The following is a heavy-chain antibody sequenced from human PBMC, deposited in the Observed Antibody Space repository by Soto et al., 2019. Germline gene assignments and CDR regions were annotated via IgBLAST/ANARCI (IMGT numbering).Heavy chain of an antibody. Sequence: PSETLSLTCTVSGASISSGGYSWACIRQHPGKGLEWIGYIYYSGSTYYNPSLKSRVTISVDTSKNQFSLKLSSVTAADTAVYYCARRWGSAFDIWGQGTMVTVSS. D-gene: IGHD3-16*01. J-gene: IGHJ3*02. CDR3: ARRWGSAFDI. CDR1: GASISSGGYS. V-gene: IGHV4-31*03. CDR2: IYYSGST.